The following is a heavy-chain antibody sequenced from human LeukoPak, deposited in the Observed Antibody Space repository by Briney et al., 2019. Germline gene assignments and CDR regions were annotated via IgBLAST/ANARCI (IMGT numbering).Heavy chain of an antibody. CDR3: AKPIYTSSWYLFDY. CDR1: GFIFRSYE. CDR2: ISGSGGST. J-gene: IGHJ4*02. V-gene: IGHV3-23*01. D-gene: IGHD6-13*01. Sequence: PGGSLRLSCAVSGFIFRSYEMNWVRQAPGKGLEWVSAISGSGGSTYSADSVKGRFTISRDNSKNTLYLQMNSLRAEDSAIYYCAKPIYTSSWYLFDYWGQGTLVTVSS.